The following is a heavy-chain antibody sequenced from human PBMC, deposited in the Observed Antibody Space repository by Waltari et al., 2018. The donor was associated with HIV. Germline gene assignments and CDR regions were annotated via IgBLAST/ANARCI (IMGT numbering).Heavy chain of an antibody. J-gene: IGHJ6*01. D-gene: IGHD2-15*01. CDR3: VSSGRGNCSGGSCLSYYGMDV. CDR2: IIPKFGTG. Sequence: QVQLVQSGAEVKKSGSSVKVSCKASGGSFRSYAISWVRPAPGQGLEWMGGIIPKFGTGNYAQKFQDRVTITADVFTRTAYMELSSLRSEDTAVFYCVSSGRGNCSGGSCLSYYGMDVWGQGTTVIVSS. CDR1: GGSFRSYA. V-gene: IGHV1-69*01.